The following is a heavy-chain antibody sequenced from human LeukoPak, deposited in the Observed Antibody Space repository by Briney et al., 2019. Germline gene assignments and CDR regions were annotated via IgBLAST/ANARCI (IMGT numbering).Heavy chain of an antibody. CDR1: GFTFNNYG. CDR3: AKGPLRGTAAAIDY. J-gene: IGHJ4*02. Sequence: GGSLRLSCAASGFTFNNYGMHWVRQAPGKGLEWVAVISYDGRNKHYPDSVKGRFTISRDTSTDTLWLQMDSLRTEDTAVYYCAKGPLRGTAAAIDYWGQGTLVTVSS. CDR2: ISYDGRNK. V-gene: IGHV3-30*18. D-gene: IGHD2-2*01.